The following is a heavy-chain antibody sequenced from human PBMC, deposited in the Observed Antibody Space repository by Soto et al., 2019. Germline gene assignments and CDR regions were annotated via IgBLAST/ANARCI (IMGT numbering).Heavy chain of an antibody. CDR2: TYYRSKWYN. CDR1: GDSVSRNSVS. Sequence: SQTLSLTCVISGDSVSRNSVSWNWIRPSPSRGLEWLGRTYYRSKWYNNYAESVKSRITINPDTSKNQFSLQLNSVTPEDTAVYYCARGQADYYAMDVWGQGTTVTVSS. V-gene: IGHV6-1*01. J-gene: IGHJ6*02. D-gene: IGHD2-15*01. CDR3: ARGQADYYAMDV.